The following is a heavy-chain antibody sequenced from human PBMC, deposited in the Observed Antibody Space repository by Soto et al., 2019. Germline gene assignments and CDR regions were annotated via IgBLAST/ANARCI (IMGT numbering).Heavy chain of an antibody. Sequence: ASVQVSCKASGGTFSSYAISWVRQAPGQGLECMGGIIPILGIANYAQKFQGRVTITADKSTSTAYMELSRLRSEDRARYYGEREKTYESSGYCGKDVWGQGRTVTVSS. D-gene: IGHD3-22*01. V-gene: IGHV1-69*10. J-gene: IGHJ6*02. CDR2: IIPILGIA. CDR1: GGTFSSYA. CDR3: EREKTYESSGYCGKDV.